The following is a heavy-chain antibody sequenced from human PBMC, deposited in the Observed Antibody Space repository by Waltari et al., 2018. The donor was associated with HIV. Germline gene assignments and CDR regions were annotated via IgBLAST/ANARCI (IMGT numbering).Heavy chain of an antibody. J-gene: IGHJ2*01. Sequence: VYLVESGGGLVKPGGSLKLSCEGSGFGFRDYTLNWVRQAPGKGLEWVSSVRQKVDYVYYTDAMKGRLSITRDNSKNLMFLEMTRLRPEDSATYFCTTLADTTMGRDWYFDLWGRGVWVIVST. CDR3: TTLADTTMGRDWYFDL. V-gene: IGHV3-21*04. CDR2: VRQKVDYV. CDR1: GFGFRDYT. D-gene: IGHD3-10*01.